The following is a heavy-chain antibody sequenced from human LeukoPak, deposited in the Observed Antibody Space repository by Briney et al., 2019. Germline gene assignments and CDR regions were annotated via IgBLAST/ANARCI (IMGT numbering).Heavy chain of an antibody. Sequence: PSETLCLTCAVYGGSFSGCYWSWIRQPPGKGLEWIGEINHSGSTNYNPSLKSRVTISVDTSKNQFSLKLSSVTAADTAVYYCARTNGDYWGQGTLDTVSS. J-gene: IGHJ4*02. CDR2: INHSGST. D-gene: IGHD1-1*01. CDR1: GGSFSGCY. V-gene: IGHV4-34*01. CDR3: ARTNGDY.